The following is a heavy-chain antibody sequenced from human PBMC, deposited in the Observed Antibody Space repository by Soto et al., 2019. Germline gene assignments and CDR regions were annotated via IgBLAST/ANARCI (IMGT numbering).Heavy chain of an antibody. D-gene: IGHD3-10*01. Sequence: QVQLQESGPGLVMASETLSLTCTVSGTSMSGHFWGWMRQPPGKGLEWIGYGYYSGSTLYNPSLKSRVTISLDTSKNHFSLRLSSVTSADTALYYCARGVYLSLVRTGWFDPWGQGTLVTVSS. CDR2: GYYSGST. J-gene: IGHJ5*02. CDR1: GTSMSGHF. CDR3: ARGVYLSLVRTGWFDP. V-gene: IGHV4-59*11.